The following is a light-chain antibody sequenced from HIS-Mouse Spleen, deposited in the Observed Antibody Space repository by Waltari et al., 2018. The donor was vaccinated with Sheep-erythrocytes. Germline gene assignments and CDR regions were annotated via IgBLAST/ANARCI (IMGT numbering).Light chain of an antibody. V-gene: IGLV2-11*01. Sequence: QSALTQPRSVSGSPGQSVTISCTGTSSDVGGYNSVSWYQQHPGKAPKLMIYAVSKRPSGVPDRFSGSKSGNTASLTISGLQAEDEADYYCCSYAGIYTYVFGTGTKVTVL. CDR1: SSDVGGYNS. J-gene: IGLJ1*01. CDR2: AVS. CDR3: CSYAGIYTYV.